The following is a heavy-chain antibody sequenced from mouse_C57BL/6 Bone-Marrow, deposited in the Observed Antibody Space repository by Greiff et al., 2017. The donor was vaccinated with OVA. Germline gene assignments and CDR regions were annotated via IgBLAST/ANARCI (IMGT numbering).Heavy chain of an antibody. D-gene: IGHD2-1*01. J-gene: IGHJ2*01. Sequence: EVQLQESGPELVKPGASVKISCKASGYSFTGYYMNWVKQSPEKSLEWIGEINPSTGGTTYNQKFKAKATLTVDKSSSTAYMQLKSLTSEDSAVYYCARKGYGNYFDYWGQGTTLTVSS. V-gene: IGHV1-42*01. CDR3: ARKGYGNYFDY. CDR2: INPSTGGT. CDR1: GYSFTGYY.